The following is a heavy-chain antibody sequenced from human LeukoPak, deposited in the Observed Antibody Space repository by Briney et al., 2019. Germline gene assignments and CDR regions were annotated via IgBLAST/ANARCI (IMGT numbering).Heavy chain of an antibody. CDR1: GFTFSSYS. CDR3: AKEAPSEGSAFDI. V-gene: IGHV3-21*04. Sequence: PGGSLRLSCAASGFTFSSYSMNWVRQAPGKGLEWVSSISSSSSYIYYADSVKGRFTISRDNSKNTLYLQMNSLRAEDTAVYYCAKEAPSEGSAFDIWGQGTMVTVSS. J-gene: IGHJ3*02. CDR2: ISSSSSYI. D-gene: IGHD3-10*01.